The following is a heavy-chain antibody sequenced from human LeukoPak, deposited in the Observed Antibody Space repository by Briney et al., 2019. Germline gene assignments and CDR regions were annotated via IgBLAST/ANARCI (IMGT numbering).Heavy chain of an antibody. Sequence: PGGSLRLSCAASGFTFDDYGMSWVRQAPGKGLEWVANIKQDGNEKYYVDSVKGRFTISRDNAKNSVYLQMNSLRAEDTAVYCARGDLGQGTVVTVSS. V-gene: IGHV3-7*01. CDR3: ARGD. CDR2: IKQDGNEK. J-gene: IGHJ4*02. CDR1: GFTFDDYG.